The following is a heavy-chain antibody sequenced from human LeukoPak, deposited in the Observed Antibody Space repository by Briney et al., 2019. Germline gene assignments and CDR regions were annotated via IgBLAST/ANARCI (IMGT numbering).Heavy chain of an antibody. J-gene: IGHJ5*02. CDR1: GYSFTDYY. V-gene: IGHV1-2*04. D-gene: IGHD2-2*01. CDR3: ATFCSSTSCYPGFDP. CDR2: INPFSGGT. Sequence: ASLQVSCKASGYSFTDYYIHWVRQAPGQGLEWMGWINPFSGGTKYAQKFQGWVTMTEDTSTDTAYMELSSLRSEDTAVYYCATFCSSTSCYPGFDPWGQGTLVTVSS.